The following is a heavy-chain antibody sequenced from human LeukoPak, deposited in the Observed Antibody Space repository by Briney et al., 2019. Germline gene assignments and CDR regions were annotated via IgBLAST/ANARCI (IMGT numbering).Heavy chain of an antibody. V-gene: IGHV3-30*18. D-gene: IGHD5-12*01. CDR3: AKDQFYSGYDLPDY. J-gene: IGHJ4*02. CDR1: GFTFSSYG. Sequence: GGSLRLSCAASGFTFSSYGMHWVRQAPGKGPEWVAVISYDGSNKYYADSVKGQFTISRDNSKNTLYLQMNSLRAEDTAVYYCAKDQFYSGYDLPDYWGQGTLVTVSS. CDR2: ISYDGSNK.